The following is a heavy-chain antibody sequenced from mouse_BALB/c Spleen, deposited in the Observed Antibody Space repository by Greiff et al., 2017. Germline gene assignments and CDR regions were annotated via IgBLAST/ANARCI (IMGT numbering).Heavy chain of an antibody. CDR3: ARGGLRQKEGVDY. J-gene: IGHJ2*01. V-gene: IGHV3-2*02. D-gene: IGHD2-4*01. CDR1: GYSITSDYA. Sequence: VQLVESGPGLVKPSQSLSLTCTVTGYSITSDYAWNWIRQFPGNKLEWMGYISYSGSTSYNPSLKSRISITRDTSKNQFFLQLNSVTTEDTATYYCARGGLRQKEGVDYWGQGTTLTVSS. CDR2: ISYSGST.